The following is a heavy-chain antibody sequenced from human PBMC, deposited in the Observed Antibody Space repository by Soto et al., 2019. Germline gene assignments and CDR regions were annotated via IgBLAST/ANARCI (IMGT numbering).Heavy chain of an antibody. D-gene: IGHD3-9*01. Sequence: GGSLRLSCAASGFTFSNAWMNWVRQAPGKGLEWVGRIKSKTDGGTTDYAAPVKGRFTISRDDSKNTLYLQMNSLKTEDTAVYYCTTVLRRYFDWDSINYYYGMDVWGQGTTVTVSS. CDR2: IKSKTDGGTT. CDR1: GFTFSNAW. CDR3: TTVLRRYFDWDSINYYYGMDV. V-gene: IGHV3-15*07. J-gene: IGHJ6*02.